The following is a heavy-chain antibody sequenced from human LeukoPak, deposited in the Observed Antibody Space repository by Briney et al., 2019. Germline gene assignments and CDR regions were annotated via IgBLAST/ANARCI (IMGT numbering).Heavy chain of an antibody. J-gene: IGHJ4*02. CDR1: GFTFSSYA. CDR2: ISYDGSNK. Sequence: PGGSLRLSCAASGFTFSSYAMHWVRQAPGKGLEWVAVISYDGSNKYYADSVKGRFTISRDNSKNTLYLQMNSLRAEDTAVYYCASPHLAPVLDYWGQGTLVTVSS. D-gene: IGHD3-16*01. CDR3: ASPHLAPVLDY. V-gene: IGHV3-30-3*01.